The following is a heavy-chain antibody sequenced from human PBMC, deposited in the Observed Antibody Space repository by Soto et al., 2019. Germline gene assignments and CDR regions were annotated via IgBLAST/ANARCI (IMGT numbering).Heavy chain of an antibody. CDR1: GGTFSSYA. CDR3: ARDWVLYCSSTSCYNGGNYYYGMDV. J-gene: IGHJ6*02. Sequence: ASVKVSCKASGGTFSSYAISWVRQAPGQGLEKKRGIIPIFGTANYAQKFQGRVTITADESTSTAYMELSSLRSEDTAVYYCARDWVLYCSSTSCYNGGNYYYGMDVWGQGTTVTVSS. CDR2: IIPIFGTA. D-gene: IGHD2-2*02. V-gene: IGHV1-69*13.